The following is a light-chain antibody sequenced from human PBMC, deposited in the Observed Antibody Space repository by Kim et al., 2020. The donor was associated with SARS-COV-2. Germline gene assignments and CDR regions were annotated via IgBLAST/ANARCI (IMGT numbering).Light chain of an antibody. CDR2: GKN. J-gene: IGLJ2*01. V-gene: IGLV3-19*01. CDR1: SLRSYY. Sequence: SSELTQDPAVSVALGQTVRITCQGDSLRSYYASWYQPKPGQAPVLVIYGKNNRPSGIPDRISGSSSGNTASLTITGAQAEDEADYYCNSRDSSGNHLVFG. CDR3: NSRDSSGNHLV.